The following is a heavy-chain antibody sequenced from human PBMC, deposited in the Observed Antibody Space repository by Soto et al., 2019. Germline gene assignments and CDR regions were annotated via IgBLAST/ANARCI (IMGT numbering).Heavy chain of an antibody. CDR2: SYDSGRT. J-gene: IGHJ4*02. V-gene: IGHV4-30-2*01. Sequence: SETLSLTCALSGGSISSGGYSWTCIRQPPGKGLEWIGYSYDSGRTDYNPSLKSRATISVDRSKNQFSLKLSSVTAADTAVYYRARCGGPCEYWGQGTLVKVSS. D-gene: IGHD2-21*01. CDR1: GGSISSGGYS. CDR3: ARCGGPCEY.